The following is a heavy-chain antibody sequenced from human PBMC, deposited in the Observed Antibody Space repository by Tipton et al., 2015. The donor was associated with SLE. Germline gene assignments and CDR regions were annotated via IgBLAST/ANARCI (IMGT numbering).Heavy chain of an antibody. D-gene: IGHD6-19*01. Sequence: QSGAEVKKPGASVKASCRASGYSFNVYSVQWVRQAPGQGLEWMGWINGGNGRTQYSQKFLDRLTFTRDTSATTAYMELDSLTSEDTAIYFCAREGAVALDYWGQGTLVTVSP. J-gene: IGHJ4*02. CDR3: AREGAVALDY. CDR1: GYSFNVYS. V-gene: IGHV1-3*01. CDR2: INGGNGRT.